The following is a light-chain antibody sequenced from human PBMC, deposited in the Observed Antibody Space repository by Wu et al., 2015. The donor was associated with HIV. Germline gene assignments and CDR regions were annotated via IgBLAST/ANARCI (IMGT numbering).Light chain of an antibody. CDR1: QSIRSD. V-gene: IGKV3-11*01. CDR3: QQYSDSIRT. J-gene: IGKJ1*01. Sequence: EIVLTQSPATLSLSPGSRATLSCRASQSIRSDLGWYQQRPGQAPRLLIYDASNRATGIPARFSGSGSGTEFTLTISSLEPDDFAVYYCQQYSDSIRTFGQGTKVELK. CDR2: DAS.